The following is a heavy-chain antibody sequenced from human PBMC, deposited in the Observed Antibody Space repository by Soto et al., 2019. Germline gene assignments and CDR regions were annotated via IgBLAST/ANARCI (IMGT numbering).Heavy chain of an antibody. J-gene: IGHJ4*02. Sequence: EVQLVESGGGLVQPGGSLRLSCAASGFTFSSYSMNWVRQAPGKGLEWVSYISSSSSTIYYADSVKGRFTISRDNAKNTLYLQMNSLRAEDTDVYYCARVVRYPPRFAYWGQGTLVTVSS. CDR1: GFTFSSYS. V-gene: IGHV3-48*01. D-gene: IGHD3-9*01. CDR2: ISSSSSTI. CDR3: ARVVRYPPRFAY.